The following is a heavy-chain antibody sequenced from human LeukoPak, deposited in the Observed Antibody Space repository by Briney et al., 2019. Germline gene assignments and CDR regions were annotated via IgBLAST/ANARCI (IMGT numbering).Heavy chain of an antibody. D-gene: IGHD1-26*01. CDR2: IYYSGST. V-gene: IGHV4-59*12. CDR3: ARDRIVAEINWFDP. Sequence: SETLSLTCTVSGGSISSYYWTWIRQPPGKGLEWIGYIYYSGSTNYNPSLKSRVTISVDTSKNQFSLKLSSVTAADTAVYYCARDRIVAEINWFDPWGQGTLVTVSS. CDR1: GGSISSYY. J-gene: IGHJ5*02.